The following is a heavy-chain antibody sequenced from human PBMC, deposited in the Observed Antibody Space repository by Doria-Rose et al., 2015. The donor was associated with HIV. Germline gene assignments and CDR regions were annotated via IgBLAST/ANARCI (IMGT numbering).Heavy chain of an antibody. D-gene: IGHD6-13*01. CDR2: IFSDDER. J-gene: IGHJ4*02. CDR3: ARIKSSRWYHKYYFDF. Sequence: ESGPVLVKPTETLTLTCTVSGVSLSSPGMGVSWIRQPPGTALEWLANIFSDDERSYKTYLKSRLTISRGTSKSQVVLTMTDMDPVDTATYYCARIKSSRWYHKYYFDFWGQGTLVIVSA. CDR1: GVSLSSPGMG. V-gene: IGHV2-26*01.